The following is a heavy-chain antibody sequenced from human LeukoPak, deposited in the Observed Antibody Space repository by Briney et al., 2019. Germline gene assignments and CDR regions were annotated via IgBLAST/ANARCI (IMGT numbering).Heavy chain of an antibody. D-gene: IGHD4-11*01. J-gene: IGHJ4*02. CDR3: ARGTTIITGGDF. Sequence: ASVKVSCKAFGYTFTDYYMYWVRQAPGQGLEWMGWINPNSGDTNYAQKFQGRVTMTRDTSISTAYMDLSRLRSVDTAVYYCARGTTIITGGDFWGQGTLVTVSS. V-gene: IGHV1-2*02. CDR1: GYTFTDYY. CDR2: INPNSGDT.